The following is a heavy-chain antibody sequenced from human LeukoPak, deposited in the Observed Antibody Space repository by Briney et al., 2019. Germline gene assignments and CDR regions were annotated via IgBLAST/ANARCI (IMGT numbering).Heavy chain of an antibody. CDR3: ARDRGLNSYGLEY. V-gene: IGHV3-48*03. CDR2: ISGSGTTK. D-gene: IGHD5-18*01. Sequence: PGVSLRLSCAASGFTFSSYEMNWVRQAPGKGLEWVSYISGSGTTKYYADSVKGRFTISRDNVKNSLYLQMNSLRAEDTAVYYCARDRGLNSYGLEYWGQGTLVTVSS. CDR1: GFTFSSYE. J-gene: IGHJ4*02.